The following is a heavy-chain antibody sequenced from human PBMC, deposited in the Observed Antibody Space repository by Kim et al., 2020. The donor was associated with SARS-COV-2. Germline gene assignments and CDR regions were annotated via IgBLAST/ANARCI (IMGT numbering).Heavy chain of an antibody. V-gene: IGHV4-34*01. CDR3: ARVRTTMIVVVTRYYGMDV. CDR1: GGSFSGYY. Sequence: SETLSLTCAVYGGSFSGYYWSWIRQPPGKGLEWIGEINHSGSTNYNPSLKSRVTISVDTSKNQFSLKLSSATAADTAVYYCARVRTTMIVVVTRYYGMDV. D-gene: IGHD3-22*01. CDR2: INHSGST. J-gene: IGHJ6*01.